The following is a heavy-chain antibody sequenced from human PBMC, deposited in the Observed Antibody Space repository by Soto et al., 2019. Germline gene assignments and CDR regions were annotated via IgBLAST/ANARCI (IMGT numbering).Heavy chain of an antibody. CDR2: TSYDGSNT. CDR1: GFTFRSYV. V-gene: IGHV3-30*03. Sequence: QVQLVESGGGVVQPGTSLRLSCVGSGFTFRSYVIHWVRQAPGKGLEWVALTSYDGSNTYYDDSVKGRFTISRDNSRNTVDLQMDSLRLQDTALYYSARWGTTGGLDVCGPGTLVSVSS. D-gene: IGHD3-16*01. J-gene: IGHJ4*02. CDR3: ARWGTTGGLDV.